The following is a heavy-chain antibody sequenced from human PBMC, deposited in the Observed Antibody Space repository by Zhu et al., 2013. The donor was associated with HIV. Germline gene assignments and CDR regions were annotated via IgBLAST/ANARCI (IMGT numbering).Heavy chain of an antibody. V-gene: IGHV1-2*02. CDR2: INPNSGGT. J-gene: IGHJ3*02. Sequence: QVQLVQSGAEVKKPGASVKVSCKASGYMFAGYYIHWVRQAPGQGPEWMGWINPNSGGTNYAQKFQGRVTTTRDTSISTAYMELIRLRSDDTAVYYCARGEANWGPKVGLDIWGQGTMVTVSS. CDR3: ARGEANWGPKVGLDI. D-gene: IGHD7-27*01. CDR1: GYMFAGYY.